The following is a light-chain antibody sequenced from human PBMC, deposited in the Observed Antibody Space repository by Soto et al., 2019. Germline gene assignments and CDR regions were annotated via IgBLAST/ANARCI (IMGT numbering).Light chain of an antibody. J-gene: IGLJ3*02. CDR3: TAWDDSLSGPV. Sequence: QSVLTQPPSASGTPGQRVTISCSGSGSNIGSRYVYWYRQVPGTAPKLLIYQDSQRPSGVPDRFPGSKSGTSASLAISGLRSEDEADYYCTAWDDSLSGPVFGGGTKLTVL. CDR1: GSNIGSRY. V-gene: IGLV1-47*01. CDR2: QDS.